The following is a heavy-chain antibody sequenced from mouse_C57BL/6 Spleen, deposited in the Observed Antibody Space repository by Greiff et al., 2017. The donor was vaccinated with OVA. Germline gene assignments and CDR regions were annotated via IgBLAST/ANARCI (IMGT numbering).Heavy chain of an antibody. Sequence: EVKLMESGPELVKPGASVKISCKASGYSFTGYYMNWVKQSPEKSLEWIGEINPSTGGTTYNQKFKAKATLTVDKSSSTAYMQLKSLTSEDSAVYYCAREYYYGSSWFAYWGQGTLVTVSA. CDR3: AREYYYGSSWFAY. CDR2: INPSTGGT. CDR1: GYSFTGYY. D-gene: IGHD1-1*01. V-gene: IGHV1-42*01. J-gene: IGHJ3*01.